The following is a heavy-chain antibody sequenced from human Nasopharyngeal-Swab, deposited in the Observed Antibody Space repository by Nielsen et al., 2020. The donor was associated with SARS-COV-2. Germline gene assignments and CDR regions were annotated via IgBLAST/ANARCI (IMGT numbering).Heavy chain of an antibody. CDR3: TRREWDLPNPPVDF. J-gene: IGHJ4*02. V-gene: IGHV3-73*01. Sequence: GESLKISCATSGFNFSGSALHWVRQPSGRGLEWVGRIRTKFNGYATVYAASVRGRFTISRDDSKNTAYLQMNSLKSEDTAVYYCTRREWDLPNPPVDFWGQGALVTVSS. CDR2: IRTKFNGYAT. D-gene: IGHD1-26*01. CDR1: GFNFSGSA.